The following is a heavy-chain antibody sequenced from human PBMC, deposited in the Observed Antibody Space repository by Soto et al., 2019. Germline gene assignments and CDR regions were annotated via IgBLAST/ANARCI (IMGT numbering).Heavy chain of an antibody. D-gene: IGHD3-22*01. CDR3: ARDRDSSLGNWFDP. J-gene: IGHJ5*02. Sequence: SETLSLTCTVSGDSISSGGYYWSWIRQHPGKGLEWIGYIYYSGSTYYNPSLKSRVTISVDTSKNQFSLKLSSVTAADTAVYYCARDRDSSLGNWFDPWGQGTLVTVSS. V-gene: IGHV4-31*03. CDR1: GDSISSGGYY. CDR2: IYYSGST.